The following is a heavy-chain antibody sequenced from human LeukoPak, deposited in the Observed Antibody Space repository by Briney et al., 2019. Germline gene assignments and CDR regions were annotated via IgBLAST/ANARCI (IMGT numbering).Heavy chain of an antibody. CDR3: ARLKNRGYFDY. CDR1: GGSISSGGYY. Sequence: PQTLSLTCTVSGGSISSGGYYWGWLRQHPGKGLEWIGYIYYSGSTYYNPSLKSRVTISVDTSKNQFSLKLSSVTAADTAVYYCARLKNRGYFDYWGQGTLVTVSS. CDR2: IYYSGST. J-gene: IGHJ4*02. D-gene: IGHD7-27*01. V-gene: IGHV4-31*03.